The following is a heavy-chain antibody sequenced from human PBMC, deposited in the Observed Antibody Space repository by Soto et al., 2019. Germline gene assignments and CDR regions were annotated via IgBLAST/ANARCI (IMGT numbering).Heavy chain of an antibody. CDR1: GYTFTSYG. D-gene: IGHD1-1*01. V-gene: IGHV1-18*01. Sequence: QVHLVQSGAEVKKPGASVKVSCKASGYTFTSYGITWVRQAPGQGLEWMGWISAHIGNTDYAQKLQGRVIVTRDTSTSTAYMELRSRRSDDTAVYYCARGRYGDYWGQGALVTVSS. J-gene: IGHJ4*02. CDR2: ISAHIGNT. CDR3: ARGRYGDY.